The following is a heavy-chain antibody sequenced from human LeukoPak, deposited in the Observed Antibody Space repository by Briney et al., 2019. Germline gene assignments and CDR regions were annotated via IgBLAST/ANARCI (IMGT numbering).Heavy chain of an antibody. D-gene: IGHD3-10*01. V-gene: IGHV3-23*01. CDR2: ISGSGDRT. Sequence: GGSLRLSCAASGFTFSNYAMSWVRQAPGKGLKWVSGISGSGDRTYYADSVKGRFTISRDNSKNTLYLQMNSLRAEDTAVYYCARGTPYYYGSGSYYYYGMDVWGQGTTVTVSS. CDR1: GFTFSNYA. J-gene: IGHJ6*02. CDR3: ARGTPYYYGSGSYYYYGMDV.